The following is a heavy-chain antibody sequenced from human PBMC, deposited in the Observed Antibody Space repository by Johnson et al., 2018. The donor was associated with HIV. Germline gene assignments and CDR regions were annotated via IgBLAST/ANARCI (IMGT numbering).Heavy chain of an antibody. CDR2: FYSGGRT. CDR1: GFTVSSNY. Sequence: VHLVESGGGLIQPGGSLRLSCAASGFTVSSNYMSCVRQAPGKGLEWVSVFYSGGRTYYADSVKGRFTISRENSKNTLYLQMNSLRAEDTAVYYCARAGYLDAFDIWGKGTMVTVSS. D-gene: IGHD5-18*01. CDR3: ARAGYLDAFDI. V-gene: IGHV3-53*01. J-gene: IGHJ3*02.